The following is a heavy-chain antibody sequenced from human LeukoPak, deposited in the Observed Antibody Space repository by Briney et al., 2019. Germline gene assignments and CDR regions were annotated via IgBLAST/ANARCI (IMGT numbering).Heavy chain of an antibody. CDR1: GYTFTSYD. CDR2: MNPNSGNT. D-gene: IGHD6-13*01. Sequence: ASVKVSYKASGYTFTSYDINCMRQATGQGLEWMGWMNPNSGNTGYAQKPQGRVTMTRNTSITTAYMELSSLRSEDTAVYYCARVRGQQLGYFDYWGQGTLVTVSS. V-gene: IGHV1-8*01. CDR3: ARVRGQQLGYFDY. J-gene: IGHJ4*02.